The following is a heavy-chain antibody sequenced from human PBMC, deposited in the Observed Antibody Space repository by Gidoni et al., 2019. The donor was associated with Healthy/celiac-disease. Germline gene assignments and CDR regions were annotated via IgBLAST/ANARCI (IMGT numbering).Heavy chain of an antibody. J-gene: IGHJ4*02. CDR2: ISSSSSTI. V-gene: IGHV3-48*02. D-gene: IGHD2-15*01. CDR3: ARRRCSGGSCYSEVDY. CDR1: GFTFSSYS. Sequence: EVQLVESGGGLVQPGGSLRLSCAASGFTFSSYSMNWVRQAPGKGLEWVSYISSSSSTIYYADSVKGRFTISRDNAKNSLYLQMNSLRDEDTAVYYCARRRCSGGSCYSEVDYWGQGTLVTVSS.